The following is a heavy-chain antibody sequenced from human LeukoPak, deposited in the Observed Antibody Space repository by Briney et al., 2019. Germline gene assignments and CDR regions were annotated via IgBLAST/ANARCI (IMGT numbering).Heavy chain of an antibody. V-gene: IGHV3-30-3*01. Sequence: GRSLRLSCAASGFTFSSYAMHWVRQAPGKGLEWVAVISYDGSNKYYADSVKGRFTISRDNSKNTLYLQMNSLRAEDTAVYYCAKTITYGDYGTYYFDYWGQGTLVTVSS. CDR3: AKTITYGDYGTYYFDY. CDR2: ISYDGSNK. CDR1: GFTFSSYA. J-gene: IGHJ4*02. D-gene: IGHD4-17*01.